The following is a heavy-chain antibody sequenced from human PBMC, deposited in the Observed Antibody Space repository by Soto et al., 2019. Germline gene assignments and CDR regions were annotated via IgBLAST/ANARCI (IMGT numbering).Heavy chain of an antibody. J-gene: IGHJ5*02. CDR2: ISSSSSTI. CDR3: ARDDLKELLWFGELLSGPHQVGGGLTFDP. V-gene: IGHV3-48*02. Sequence: GGSLRLSCAASGFTFSSYSMNWVRQAPGKGLEWVSYISSSSSTIYYADSVKGRFTISRDNAKNSLYLQMNSLRDEDTAVYYCARDDLKELLWFGELLSGPHQVGGGLTFDPWGQGTLVTVSS. CDR1: GFTFSSYS. D-gene: IGHD3-10*01.